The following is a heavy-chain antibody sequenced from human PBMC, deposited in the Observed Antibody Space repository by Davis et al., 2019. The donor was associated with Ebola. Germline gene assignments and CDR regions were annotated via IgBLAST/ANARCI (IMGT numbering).Heavy chain of an antibody. D-gene: IGHD5-12*01. CDR1: GYTFTSYY. V-gene: IGHV1-2*02. Sequence: AASVKVSCKASGYTFTSYYMHWVRQAPGQGLEWMGWINPNSGGTNYAQKLQGRVTMTTDTSTSTAYMELRSLRSDDTAVYYCARDAWLRKNWFDPWGQGTLVTVSS. CDR3: ARDAWLRKNWFDP. CDR2: INPNSGGT. J-gene: IGHJ5*02.